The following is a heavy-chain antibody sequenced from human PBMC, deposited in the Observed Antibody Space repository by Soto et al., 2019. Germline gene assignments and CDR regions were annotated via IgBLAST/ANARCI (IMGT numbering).Heavy chain of an antibody. J-gene: IGHJ5*02. CDR3: ARTSYCSGGTCTNWFDP. Sequence: QLVQSGAEVKKPGDSVKVSCKASGYTFNDYAITWVRQAPGQGLECVGWISDSIGHTNYAQSFEGRFSVTTDRSTTTAYMELMSLRYDDTAVYYCARTSYCSGGTCTNWFDPWGQGTLVTVSS. V-gene: IGHV1-18*01. D-gene: IGHD2-15*01. CDR1: GYTFNDYA. CDR2: ISDSIGHT.